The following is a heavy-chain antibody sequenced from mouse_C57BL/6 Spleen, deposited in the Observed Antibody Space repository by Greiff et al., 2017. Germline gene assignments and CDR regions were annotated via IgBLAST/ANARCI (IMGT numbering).Heavy chain of an antibody. Sequence: VQLQQSGPELVKPGASVKIPCKASGYTFTDYNMDWVKQSHGKSLEWIGDLNPNNGGNIYNQKFKGKATLTVDKSSSTVYMELRSLTSEDTAVYYCERDYGDYLDDWGQGTTLTVSS. CDR1: GYTFTDYN. V-gene: IGHV1-18*01. J-gene: IGHJ2*01. D-gene: IGHD1-1*01. CDR3: ERDYGDYLDD. CDR2: LNPNNGGN.